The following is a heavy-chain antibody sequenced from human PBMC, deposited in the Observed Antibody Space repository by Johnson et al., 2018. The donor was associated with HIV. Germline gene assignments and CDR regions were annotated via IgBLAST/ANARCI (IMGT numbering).Heavy chain of an antibody. D-gene: IGHD6-13*01. CDR3: ARSMRAAAGTLDAFDI. J-gene: IGHJ3*02. CDR2: ISGSGGSS. Sequence: VQLVESGGGVVQPGRSLRLSCAASGFSFSSYAMSWVRQAPGKGLEWVSGISGSGGSSYYADSLKARFTISRDNSKNTLYLQMNSLRAEDTAVYYCARSMRAAAGTLDAFDIWGQGTMVTVSS. CDR1: GFSFSSYA. V-gene: IGHV3-23*04.